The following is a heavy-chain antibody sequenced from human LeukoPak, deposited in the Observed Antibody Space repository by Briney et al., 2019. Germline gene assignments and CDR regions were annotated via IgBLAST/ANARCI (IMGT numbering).Heavy chain of an antibody. Sequence: GESLQISCKGSGYSFASYWIGWVRQLPGKGLEWMGIIYPGDSDTRYSPSFQGQVTISADKSISTAYLQWSSLKASDTAMYYCARRHLTVLEWLLDFDYWGQGTLVTVSS. D-gene: IGHD3-3*01. CDR2: IYPGDSDT. CDR1: GYSFASYW. J-gene: IGHJ4*02. CDR3: ARRHLTVLEWLLDFDY. V-gene: IGHV5-51*01.